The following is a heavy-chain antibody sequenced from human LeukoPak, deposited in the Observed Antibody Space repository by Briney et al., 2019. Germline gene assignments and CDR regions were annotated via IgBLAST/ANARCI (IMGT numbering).Heavy chain of an antibody. CDR1: GFTLSSYN. CDR2: IRIDGSDK. Sequence: GRSLRLSCAASGFTLSSYNIDWVRDAPGEGLWWVAFIRIDGSDKNYADSEKGRLTISRDNSKTTLYLQMNSLRDEDTAVYYRAKDSGGGACAFDHWGQGTLVNVSS. V-gene: IGHV3-30*02. CDR3: AKDSGGGACAFDH. D-gene: IGHD1-26*01. J-gene: IGHJ4*02.